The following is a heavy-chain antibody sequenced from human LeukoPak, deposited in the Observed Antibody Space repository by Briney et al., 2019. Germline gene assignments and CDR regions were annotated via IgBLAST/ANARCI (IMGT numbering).Heavy chain of an antibody. Sequence: SETLSLTCTASGGSISPYYWSWIRQPPGKGLEWIGYIYYSGNTDYNPSLKSRVTISVATSKNQFSLKLTSVTAADTAVYYCARDRHWTNDWVFDYWGQGTLVTVSS. CDR3: ARDRHWTNDWVFDY. J-gene: IGHJ4*02. CDR2: IYYSGNT. CDR1: GGSISPYY. D-gene: IGHD1/OR15-1a*01. V-gene: IGHV4-59*01.